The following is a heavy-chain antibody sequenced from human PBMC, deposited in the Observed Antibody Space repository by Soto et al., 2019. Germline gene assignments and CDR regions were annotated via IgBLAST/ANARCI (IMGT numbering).Heavy chain of an antibody. J-gene: IGHJ4*02. Sequence: PXEPLSASWTVPGASVTSARSYWSWLRQPPGKVLEWIVYIYYSGSTNYNPSLKSRVTISVDTSKNQCSLKVSSVTAADTAVYYCERGLGSGYTDYWGQGTLVTVSS. D-gene: IGHD3-3*01. CDR1: GASVTSARSY. CDR3: ERGLGSGYTDY. CDR2: IYYSGST. V-gene: IGHV4-61*01.